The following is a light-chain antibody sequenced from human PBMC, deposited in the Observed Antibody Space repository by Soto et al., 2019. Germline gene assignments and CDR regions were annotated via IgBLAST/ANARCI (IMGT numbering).Light chain of an antibody. CDR3: QQYKSYPIT. J-gene: IGKJ5*01. CDR2: DAS. Sequence: DIQMTQSPSILSASVGDTVTITCRASQTINSWLAWYQRKPGKAPNLLIYDASNLASGAPSGFSGSGSGTEFTLTISSLQPNDFTTYYCQQYKSYPITFGQGTRLEIK. V-gene: IGKV1-5*01. CDR1: QTINSW.